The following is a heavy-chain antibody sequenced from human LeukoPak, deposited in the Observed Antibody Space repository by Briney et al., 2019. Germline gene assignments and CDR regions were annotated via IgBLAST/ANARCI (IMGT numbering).Heavy chain of an antibody. Sequence: GGSLRLSCAASGFTFSSYAMSWVRQAPGKGLEWVSAISGNGGSTYYADSVKGRFTISRDNSKNTLYLQMNSLRAEDTAVYYCARDRERTYYDSSGSPPDYWGQGTLVTVSS. CDR1: GFTFSSYA. CDR2: ISGNGGST. CDR3: ARDRERTYYDSSGSPPDY. J-gene: IGHJ4*02. V-gene: IGHV3-23*01. D-gene: IGHD3-22*01.